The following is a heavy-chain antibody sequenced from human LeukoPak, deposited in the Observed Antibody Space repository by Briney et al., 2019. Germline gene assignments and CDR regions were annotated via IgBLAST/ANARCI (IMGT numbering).Heavy chain of an antibody. CDR2: IWYDGSNK. V-gene: IGHV3-33*01. CDR1: GFTFSSYG. D-gene: IGHD3-22*01. CDR3: ARDSTAYYYDSSGHDAFDI. Sequence: GGSLRLSCAASGFTFSSYGMHWVRQAPGKGLEWVAVIWYDGSNKYYADSVKGRFTISRDNSKNTLYLQMNSLRAEDTAVYYCARDSTAYYYDSSGHDAFDIWGQGTMVTVSS. J-gene: IGHJ3*02.